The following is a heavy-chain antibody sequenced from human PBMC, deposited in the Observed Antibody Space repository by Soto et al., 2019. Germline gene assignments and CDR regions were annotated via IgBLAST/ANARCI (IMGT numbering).Heavy chain of an antibody. J-gene: IGHJ6*02. V-gene: IGHV3-30*18. D-gene: IGHD2-2*01. CDR3: EKELDCCSTSCYNYYNYCGMDV. Sequence: GGSLRLSCAASGFTFSSYGMHWVRQAPGKGLEWVAVISYDGSNKYYADSVKGRFTISRGNSKNKLYLQMNSLIAEDTAVYYFEKELDCCSTSCYNYYNYCGMDVWGQGNTVTVSS. CDR1: GFTFSSYG. CDR2: ISYDGSNK.